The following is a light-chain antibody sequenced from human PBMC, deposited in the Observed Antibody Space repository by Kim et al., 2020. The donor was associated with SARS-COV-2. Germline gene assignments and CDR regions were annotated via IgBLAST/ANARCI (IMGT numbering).Light chain of an antibody. J-gene: IGLJ2*01. V-gene: IGLV3-21*04. CDR3: QVWDSYDDPVV. Sequence: APGHTATLTCGGNNLGSRGVHWYQQKPGQAPILVIYYDSDRPAGIPERFSASNSGSTSTLTISRVEAGDEADYYCQVWDSYDDPVVFGGGTQLTVL. CDR1: NLGSRG. CDR2: YDS.